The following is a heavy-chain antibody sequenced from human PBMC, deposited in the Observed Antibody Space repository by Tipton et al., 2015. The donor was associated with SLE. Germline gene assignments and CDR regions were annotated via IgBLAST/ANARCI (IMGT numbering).Heavy chain of an antibody. Sequence: SLRLSCAASGFTFSGSAMHWVRQASGKGLEWVGRIRSKANSYATAYAASVKGRFTISRDDSKNTAYLQMNSLKTEDTAVYYCTSKHSSGWSDFDYWGQGTLVTVSS. V-gene: IGHV3-73*01. CDR2: IRSKANSYAT. CDR1: GFTFSGSA. D-gene: IGHD6-19*01. CDR3: TSKHSSGWSDFDY. J-gene: IGHJ4*02.